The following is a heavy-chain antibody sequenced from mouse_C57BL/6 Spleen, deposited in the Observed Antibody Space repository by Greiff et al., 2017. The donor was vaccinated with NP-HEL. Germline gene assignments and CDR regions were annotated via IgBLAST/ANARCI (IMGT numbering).Heavy chain of an antibody. Sequence: DVKLVESGGGLVQPGGSLSLSCAASGFTFTDYYMSWVRQPPGKALEWLGFIRNKANGYTTEYSASVKGRFTISRDNSQSILYLQMNALRAEDSATYYCARLDYDYDRENYLDYWGQGTTLTVSS. CDR2: IRNKANGYTT. D-gene: IGHD2-4*01. J-gene: IGHJ2*01. CDR3: ARLDYDYDRENYLDY. V-gene: IGHV7-3*01. CDR1: GFTFTDYY.